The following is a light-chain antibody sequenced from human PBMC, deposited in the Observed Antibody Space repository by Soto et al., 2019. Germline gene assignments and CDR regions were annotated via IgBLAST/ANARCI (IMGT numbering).Light chain of an antibody. CDR2: AAT. V-gene: IGKV1-39*01. CDR1: QSVSFY. J-gene: IGKJ1*01. CDR3: QQSYSIPQT. Sequence: DIQMTQSPSSLSASVGDRVTITCRASQSVSFYLNWYQQRPGQAPKLLIYAATTLQTGVPSRFSGSGSGTEFTLSIRSLQPEDFATYYCQQSYSIPQTFGQGTNVEI.